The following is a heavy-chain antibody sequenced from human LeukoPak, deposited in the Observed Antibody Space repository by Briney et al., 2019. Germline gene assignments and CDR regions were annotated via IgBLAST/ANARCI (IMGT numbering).Heavy chain of an antibody. CDR3: ARDLGYCSSTSCYGNWNYPYFDY. J-gene: IGHJ4*02. Sequence: GGSLRLSCAASGFTFSSDWMSWGRQAPGKGLEWVANIKQDGSEKYYVDSVKGRFTISRDNAKNSLYLQMNSLRAEDTAVYYCARDLGYCSSTSCYGNWNYPYFDYWGQGTLVTVSS. CDR1: GFTFSSDW. D-gene: IGHD2-2*01. CDR2: IKQDGSEK. V-gene: IGHV3-7*01.